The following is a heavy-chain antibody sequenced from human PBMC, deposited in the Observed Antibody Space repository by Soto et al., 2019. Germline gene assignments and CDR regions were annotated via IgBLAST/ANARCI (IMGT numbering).Heavy chain of an antibody. CDR1: GFIFSTYW. V-gene: IGHV3-74*01. CDR2: INTDGSRT. CDR3: ARVKSGSYDWFDP. J-gene: IGHJ5*02. Sequence: EVQLVESGGGLGQPGGSLRLSCAASGFIFSTYWMHWVRQVPGKGLACVSRINTDGSRTSYADSVKGRFTISRDNAKNTVYLQMNSLRAEDTAVYFCARVKSGSYDWFDPWGQGTLVTVSS. D-gene: IGHD3-10*01.